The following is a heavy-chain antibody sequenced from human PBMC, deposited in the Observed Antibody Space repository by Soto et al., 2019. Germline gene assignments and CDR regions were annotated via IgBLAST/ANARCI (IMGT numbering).Heavy chain of an antibody. D-gene: IGHD2-15*01. Sequence: SQTLSLTCVISGDSVSSNSAAWNWIRQSPPRGLEWLGRTYYGSKWYNDYAVSVKSRITINPDTSKNQFSLQLNSVTPEDTAVYYCAREDCSGGSCYSDGGYYMDVWGKGTTVTVSS. CDR2: TYYGSKWYN. J-gene: IGHJ6*03. CDR1: GDSVSSNSAA. V-gene: IGHV6-1*01. CDR3: AREDCSGGSCYSDGGYYMDV.